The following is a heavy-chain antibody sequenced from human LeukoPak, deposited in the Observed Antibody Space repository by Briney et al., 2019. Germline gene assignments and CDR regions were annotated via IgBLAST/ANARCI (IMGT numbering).Heavy chain of an antibody. D-gene: IGHD3-9*01. Sequence: SETLSLTCAVYGGSFSGYYWSWIRQPPGKGLEWIGEINHSGSTNYNPSLKSRVTISVDTSKNQFSLKLSSVTAADTAVYYCARLPTGYPNWFDPWGQGTLVTVSS. CDR2: INHSGST. V-gene: IGHV4-34*01. J-gene: IGHJ5*02. CDR3: ARLPTGYPNWFDP. CDR1: GGSFSGYY.